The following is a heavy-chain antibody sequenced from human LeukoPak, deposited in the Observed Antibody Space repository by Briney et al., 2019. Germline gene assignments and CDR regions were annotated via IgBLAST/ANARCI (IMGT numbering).Heavy chain of an antibody. J-gene: IGHJ4*02. Sequence: ASVKVSCKVSGYTLTELSMHWVRQAPGKGLEWMGGFDPEDGETIYAQKFQGRVTMTEDTSTDTAYMELSSLRSEDTAVYYCATSTYVWGSYRFDYWGQGTLVTVSS. D-gene: IGHD3-16*02. CDR3: ATSTYVWGSYRFDY. CDR1: GYTLTELS. V-gene: IGHV1-24*01. CDR2: FDPEDGET.